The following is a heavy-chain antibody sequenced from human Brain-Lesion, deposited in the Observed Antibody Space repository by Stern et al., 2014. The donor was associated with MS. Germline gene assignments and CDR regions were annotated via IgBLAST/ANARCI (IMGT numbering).Heavy chain of an antibody. D-gene: IGHD1-26*01. Sequence: QVPLVHSGAEVKKPGASVKVSCKVSGYTLTELSMHWVRQAPRKGLAWMGGFDPEDGETIYAQKFQGRVTMTEDTSTDTACMELSSLRSEDTAVYYCATLSPGAGGNYYRHFDYWGQGTLVTVSS. CDR3: ATLSPGAGGNYYRHFDY. J-gene: IGHJ4*02. CDR2: FDPEDGET. V-gene: IGHV1-24*01. CDR1: GYTLTELS.